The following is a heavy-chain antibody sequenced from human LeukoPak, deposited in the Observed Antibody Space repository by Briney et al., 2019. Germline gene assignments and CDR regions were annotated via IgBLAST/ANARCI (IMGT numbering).Heavy chain of an antibody. D-gene: IGHD2-2*01. CDR3: AKDSSVVVPAAVDC. V-gene: IGHV3-23*01. CDR1: GFTFSSYA. Sequence: PGGSLRLSRAASGFTFSSYAMSWVRQAPGKGLEWVSAISGSGGSTYYADSVKGRFTISRDNSKNTLYLQMNSLRAEDTAVYYCAKDSSVVVPAAVDCWGQGTLVTVSS. CDR2: ISGSGGST. J-gene: IGHJ4*02.